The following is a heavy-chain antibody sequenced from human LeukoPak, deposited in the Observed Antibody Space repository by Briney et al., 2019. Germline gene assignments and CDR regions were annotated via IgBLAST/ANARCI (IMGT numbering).Heavy chain of an antibody. V-gene: IGHV1-46*01. CDR2: VNPRGGST. CDR3: ARDASITMIPNPGLDF. CDR1: EYTFSNYY. J-gene: IGHJ4*02. Sequence: GASVKVSCKASEYTFSNYYIHWVRQAPGQGLEWMGIVNPRGGSTVYAQKLQARVTLTRDTSTTTVYMELSSLRSEDTAIYYCARDASITMIPNPGLDFWGQGTLVTVSS. D-gene: IGHD3-22*01.